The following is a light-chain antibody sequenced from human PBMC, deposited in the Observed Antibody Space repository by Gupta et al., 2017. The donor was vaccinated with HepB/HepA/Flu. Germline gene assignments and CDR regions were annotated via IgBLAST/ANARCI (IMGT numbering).Light chain of an antibody. Sequence: IQMTQSPSSLSASVGDRVTITCRASQSISSYLNWYQQKPGNAPNLLIYAASNLQSGAPSRFSGGGYGTDFTLTISSLQPEDFATYYCQQSHSLPQTFGQGTKLEIK. CDR1: QSISSY. V-gene: IGKV1-39*01. CDR3: QQSHSLPQT. CDR2: AAS. J-gene: IGKJ2*01.